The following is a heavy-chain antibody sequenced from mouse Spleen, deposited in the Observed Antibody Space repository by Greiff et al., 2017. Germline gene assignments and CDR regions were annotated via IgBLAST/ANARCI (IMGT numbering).Heavy chain of an antibody. V-gene: IGHV2-2*01. CDR2: IWSGGST. J-gene: IGHJ4*01. CDR1: GFSLTSYG. CDR3: ARTLLWYPYAMDY. D-gene: IGHD2-1*01. Sequence: QVQLQQSGPGLVQPSQSLSITCTVSGFSLTSYGVHWVRQSPGKGLEWLGVIWSGGSTDYNAAFISRLSISKDNSKSQVFFKMNSLQADDTAIYYCARTLLWYPYAMDYWGQGTSVTVSS.